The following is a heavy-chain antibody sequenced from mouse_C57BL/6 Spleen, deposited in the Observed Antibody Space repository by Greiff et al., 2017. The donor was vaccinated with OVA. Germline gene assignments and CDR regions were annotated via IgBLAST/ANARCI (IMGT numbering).Heavy chain of an antibody. Sequence: EVQLQQSGPELVKPGASVKISCKASGYTFTDYYMNWVKQSHGKSLEWIGDINPNNGGTSYNQKFKGKATLTVDKSSSTAYMELRSLTSEDSAVYYCARWYDGRSYYFDYWGQGTTLTVSS. CDR3: ARWYDGRSYYFDY. CDR2: INPNNGGT. D-gene: IGHD1-1*01. V-gene: IGHV1-26*01. J-gene: IGHJ2*01. CDR1: GYTFTDYY.